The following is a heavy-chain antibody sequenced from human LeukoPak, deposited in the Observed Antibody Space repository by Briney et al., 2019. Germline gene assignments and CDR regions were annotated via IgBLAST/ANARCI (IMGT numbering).Heavy chain of an antibody. CDR1: GFTVSSNY. Sequence: GGSLRLSCAASGFTVSSNYMNWVRQAPGKGLEWVSYISSSGSTIYYADSVKGRFTISRDNAKNSLYLQMNSLRAEDTAVYYCARAPRVTDYWGQGTLVTVSS. J-gene: IGHJ4*02. CDR3: ARAPRVTDY. V-gene: IGHV3-11*04. CDR2: ISSSGSTI.